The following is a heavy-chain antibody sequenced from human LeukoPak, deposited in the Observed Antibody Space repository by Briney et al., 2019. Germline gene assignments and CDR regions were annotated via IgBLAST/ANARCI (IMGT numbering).Heavy chain of an antibody. J-gene: IGHJ4*02. Sequence: GASVKVSCKASGYTFTSYGISWVRQAPGQGLEWMGWISAYNGNTNYAQKLQGRVTMTTDTSTSTAYMELRSLRSDDTAVYYCARDKDYGDYTPPYYWGQGTLVTVSS. CDR2: ISAYNGNT. D-gene: IGHD4-17*01. V-gene: IGHV1-18*01. CDR1: GYTFTSYG. CDR3: ARDKDYGDYTPPYY.